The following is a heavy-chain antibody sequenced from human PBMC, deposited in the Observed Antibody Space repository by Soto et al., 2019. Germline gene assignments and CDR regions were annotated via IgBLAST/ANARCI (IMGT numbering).Heavy chain of an antibody. D-gene: IGHD3-16*02. Sequence: GGSLRLSCAASGFTFSSYAMSWVRQAPGKGLEWVSAISGSGGSTYYADSVKGRFTISRDNSKNTLYLQMNSLRAEDTAVYYCAKDPWTFHLGELSLWFPNAFDIWGQGTMVTVSS. CDR3: AKDPWTFHLGELSLWFPNAFDI. CDR2: ISGSGGST. CDR1: GFTFSSYA. J-gene: IGHJ3*02. V-gene: IGHV3-23*01.